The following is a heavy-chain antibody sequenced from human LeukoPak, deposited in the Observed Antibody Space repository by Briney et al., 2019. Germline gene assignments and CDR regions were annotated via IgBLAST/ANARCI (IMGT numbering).Heavy chain of an antibody. V-gene: IGHV3-48*03. D-gene: IGHD2-21*01. Sequence: PGGSLRLSCAASGFTFSGFEMNWVRQAPGKGLEWVSYISSSGSTRYYADSVEGRFTVSRDNAKNSLYLQMNSLRAEDTAVYYCARGTGPRKCGNCYFDYWGQGTLVTVSS. J-gene: IGHJ4*02. CDR3: ARGTGPRKCGNCYFDY. CDR2: ISSSGSTR. CDR1: GFTFSGFE.